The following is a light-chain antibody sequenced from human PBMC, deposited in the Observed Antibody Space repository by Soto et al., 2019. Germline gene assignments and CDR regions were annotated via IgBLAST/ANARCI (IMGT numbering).Light chain of an antibody. Sequence: DIQMTQSPSALSASVGDSVTITCRSSQAISDYLAWSQQKPGQAPKRLIYAASTLESGVPSRFSGTGSGTEFSLTITGLQPEDFATYFCLQHKNWQGTCGQGTKVDIK. CDR2: AAS. V-gene: IGKV1-17*03. J-gene: IGKJ1*01. CDR3: LQHKNWQGT. CDR1: QAISDY.